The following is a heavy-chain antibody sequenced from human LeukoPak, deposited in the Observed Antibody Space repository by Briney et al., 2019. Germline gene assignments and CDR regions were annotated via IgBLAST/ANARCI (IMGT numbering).Heavy chain of an antibody. Sequence: SETLSLTCAVSGYSINSDYYWGWIRQPPGKGLEWLGTIYQSGSTNYNPSLRSRISISVDTSRNQFSLTLRSVTAADTALYYCARVRNYAAGYPDCWGQGTLVTVSS. J-gene: IGHJ4*01. V-gene: IGHV4-38-2*01. CDR1: GYSINSDYY. CDR3: ARVRNYAAGYPDC. CDR2: IYQSGST. D-gene: IGHD1-7*01.